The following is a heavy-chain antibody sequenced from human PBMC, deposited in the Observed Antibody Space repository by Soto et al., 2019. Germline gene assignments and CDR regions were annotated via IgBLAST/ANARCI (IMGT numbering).Heavy chain of an antibody. J-gene: IGHJ4*02. D-gene: IGHD3-22*01. CDR1: GLTLSTSS. Sequence: GGSLRLSCAASGLTLSTSSMNWVRQAPGKGLEWISYIRRHTSVTAYADSVKGRFTFSRDFDKISFFLQLDSLRVKDTVVYSWEKVAERGYYRVARWGQETLVTVPS. V-gene: IGHV3-48*01. CDR3: EKVAERGYYRVAR. CDR2: IRRHTSVT.